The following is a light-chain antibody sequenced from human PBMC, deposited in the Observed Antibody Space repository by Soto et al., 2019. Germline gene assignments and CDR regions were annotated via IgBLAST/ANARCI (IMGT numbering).Light chain of an antibody. Sequence: IVLTQSPAFLPLSPGERATLFCRASQSLTTNFLAWYEQKVGQSPRLVMYGPSTRAPGTPGRFSGGGAGTDFTLTIDRVEPEDCAVYFCQQYSNSDFSFGGGTKVDIK. CDR2: GPS. CDR1: QSLTTNF. J-gene: IGKJ4*01. V-gene: IGKV3-20*01. CDR3: QQYSNSDFS.